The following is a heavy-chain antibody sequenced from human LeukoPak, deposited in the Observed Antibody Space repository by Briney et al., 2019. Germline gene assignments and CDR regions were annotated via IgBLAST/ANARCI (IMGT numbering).Heavy chain of an antibody. D-gene: IGHD3/OR15-3a*01. CDR1: GFTFSDYY. CDR2: ICGSCTYT. V-gene: IGHV3-11*05. CDR3: ARGTSYFDY. J-gene: IGHJ4*02. Sequence: GGSLRLSCAASGFTFSDYYMSWIRQAPGKGLEWVSYICGSCTYTNYADSVKGRFTVSRDNGKNSLYLQMNSLRAEDTAVYYCARGTSYFDYRGQGALVTASS.